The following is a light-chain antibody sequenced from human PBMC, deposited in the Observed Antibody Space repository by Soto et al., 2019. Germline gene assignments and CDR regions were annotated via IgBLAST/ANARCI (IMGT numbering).Light chain of an antibody. CDR1: RSISRY. Sequence: DIRLTQSPASLSASVGDRVSITCRTSRSISRYLNWYQQKLGKAPKLLIYGASTLQGGVPSRFSGSGSGTYFILTISGLQPEDFATYYCKEIYRSPYFFGHGTKLEMK. CDR3: KEIYRSPYF. V-gene: IGKV1-39*01. CDR2: GAS. J-gene: IGKJ2*01.